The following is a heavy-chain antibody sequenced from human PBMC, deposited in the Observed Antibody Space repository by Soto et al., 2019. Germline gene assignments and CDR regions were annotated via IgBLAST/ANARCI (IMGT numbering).Heavy chain of an antibody. D-gene: IGHD3-9*01. V-gene: IGHV3-21*01. J-gene: IGHJ5*01. CDR2: ITSSSSYI. CDR1: GFTFSSYS. Sequence: PXGSLRLSCSASGFTFSSYSMNWVRQAPGRGLEWVSSITSSSSYIYYADSLKGRLIISRDNAKNALYLQMNSLRTEDTAVYYFARDRARTGRISSLFDPWGQGALVTVPS. CDR3: ARDRARTGRISSLFDP.